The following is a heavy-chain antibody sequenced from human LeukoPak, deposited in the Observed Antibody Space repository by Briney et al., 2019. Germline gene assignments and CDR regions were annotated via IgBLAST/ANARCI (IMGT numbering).Heavy chain of an antibody. J-gene: IGHJ3*02. CDR1: GYTFTGYY. CDR3: ARERWQQYYYDSSGPDEGAFDI. V-gene: IGHV1-2*02. Sequence: ASVKVSCKASGYTFTGYYMHWVRQAPGQGLEWMGWINPNSGGTNYAQKFQGRVTMPRSTSISTAYMELSRLRSDVTAVYYCARERWQQYYYDSSGPDEGAFDIWGQGTMVTVSS. D-gene: IGHD3-22*01. CDR2: INPNSGGT.